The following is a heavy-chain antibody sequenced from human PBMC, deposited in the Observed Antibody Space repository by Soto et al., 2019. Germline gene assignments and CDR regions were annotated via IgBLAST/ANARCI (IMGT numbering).Heavy chain of an antibody. Sequence: EVHLVESGGGVVQPGGSLRLSCAASGFSFSMYSMNWVRQAPGKGLEWVSYISSNSATIYDTDSGRGRFTISRDNAKNSLDLQMNSLRDEDTAVYYCAREDILGTRSFDYWGQGTLVTVSS. CDR3: AREDILGTRSFDY. CDR1: GFSFSMYS. D-gene: IGHD1-26*01. J-gene: IGHJ4*02. V-gene: IGHV3-48*02. CDR2: ISSNSATI.